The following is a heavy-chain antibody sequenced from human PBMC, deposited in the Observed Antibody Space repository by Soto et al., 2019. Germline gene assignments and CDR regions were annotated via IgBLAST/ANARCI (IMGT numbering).Heavy chain of an antibody. D-gene: IGHD3-16*01. Sequence: QVQLVQSGTEVKKPGASVKVSCKTSGYTFTNHGINWVRQAPGQGLEWMRWINPYNANTNYAQKLPGRVTMTTDTTTLTAYMAQRSLTSDYTAVYYCTRDGLAGSWGEAFDLWGQGTVVTVSS. V-gene: IGHV1-18*04. CDR2: INPYNANT. J-gene: IGHJ3*01. CDR3: TRDGLAGSWGEAFDL. CDR1: GYTFTNHG.